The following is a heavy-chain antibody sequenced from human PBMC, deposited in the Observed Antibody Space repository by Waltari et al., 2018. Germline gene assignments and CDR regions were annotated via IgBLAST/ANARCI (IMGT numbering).Heavy chain of an antibody. CDR1: GYIFSNYG. D-gene: IGHD3-16*01. Sequence: QLVQSGAEVKKPGASVKVSCKASGYIFSNYGITWVRKAPGQGLEWMGWINPYNGDTKDEQNLQGRVTMTTDTSTTTAYMEIRTLRSDDTAIYYCARDDVNRSNFGGFWGQGTLVTVSS. V-gene: IGHV1-18*01. CDR2: INPYNGDT. CDR3: ARDDVNRSNFGGF. J-gene: IGHJ4*02.